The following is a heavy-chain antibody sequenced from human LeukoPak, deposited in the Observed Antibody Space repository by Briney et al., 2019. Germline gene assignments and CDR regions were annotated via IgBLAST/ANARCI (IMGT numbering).Heavy chain of an antibody. J-gene: IGHJ4*02. Sequence: PGGSLRLSCAASGFTVSNNYMSWVRQAPGKGLEWISVIYSGDGTYYADSVKARFTISRDNSKNTLYLQMNSLRAEDTAVYYCAKGGYRGPIDYWGQGTLVAVSS. D-gene: IGHD5-12*01. CDR2: IYSGDGT. CDR3: AKGGYRGPIDY. V-gene: IGHV3-66*01. CDR1: GFTVSNNY.